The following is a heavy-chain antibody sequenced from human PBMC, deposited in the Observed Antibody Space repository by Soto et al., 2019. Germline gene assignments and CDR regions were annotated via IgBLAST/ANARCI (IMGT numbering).Heavy chain of an antibody. D-gene: IGHD2-15*01. J-gene: IGHJ3*02. CDR1: GYTFTSYA. CDR2: INAGNGNT. V-gene: IGHV1-3*01. Sequence: ASVKVSCKASGYTFTSYAMHWVRQAPGQRLEWMGWINAGNGNTKYSQKFQGRVTITRDTSASTAYMELSSLRSEDTAVYYCALGYCSGGSCYLTHQIWGQGTMVTVSS. CDR3: ALGYCSGGSCYLTHQI.